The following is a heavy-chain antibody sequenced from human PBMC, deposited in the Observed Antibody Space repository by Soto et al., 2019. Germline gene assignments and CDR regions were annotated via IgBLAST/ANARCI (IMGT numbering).Heavy chain of an antibody. J-gene: IGHJ5*02. CDR2: ISGSGSSI. V-gene: IGHV3-23*01. CDR3: AKGGDSSSWKNWFDP. D-gene: IGHD6-13*01. Sequence: EVQLLESGGGLVQPGGSLRLSCAASGFTFSSYAMTWVRQAPGKGLEWVSGISGSGSSIYYADSVKGRFTISRDNSKYTLYQQMNSLRAEDTAVYYCAKGGDSSSWKNWFDPWGQGTLVTVSS. CDR1: GFTFSSYA.